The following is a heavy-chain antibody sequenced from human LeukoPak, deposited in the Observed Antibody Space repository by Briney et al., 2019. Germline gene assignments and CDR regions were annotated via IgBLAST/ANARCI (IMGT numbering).Heavy chain of an antibody. Sequence: LETLSLTCTVSGGSISTTSYYWGWIRQPPGKGLEWVASMYHTGTTYYNPSLKSRVTISVDTSKNQFSLRVSSVTAADTAVYYCAGSYHYNYFGLDVWGQGTTVTVSS. V-gene: IGHV4-39*01. CDR2: MYHTGTT. D-gene: IGHD3-10*01. CDR1: GGSISTTSYY. J-gene: IGHJ6*02. CDR3: AGSYHYNYFGLDV.